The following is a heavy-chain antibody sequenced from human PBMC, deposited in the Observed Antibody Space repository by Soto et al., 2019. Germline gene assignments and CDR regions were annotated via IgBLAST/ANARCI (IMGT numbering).Heavy chain of an antibody. CDR2: SYYSGTS. V-gene: IGHV4-39*01. CDR3: TRRYNWDDYYFVH. Sequence: SETLSLTCTVSGGSIRVQSYYWTWIRQTPGKGLEWVGSSYYSGTSYFNPALKGRVTISVDTSTNQFSLRLTSVTAADTAVYYSTRRYNWDDYYFVHWGQGTLVTVSS. CDR1: GGSIRVQSYY. J-gene: IGHJ4*02. D-gene: IGHD1-20*01.